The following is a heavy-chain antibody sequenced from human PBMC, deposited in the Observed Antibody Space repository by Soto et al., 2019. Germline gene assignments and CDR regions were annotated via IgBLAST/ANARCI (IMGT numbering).Heavy chain of an antibody. CDR2: IYSNGNT. CDR1: GGSISNHY. J-gene: IGHJ4*02. Sequence: QVQLQESGPGLVKPSETLSLTCTVSGGSISNHYWSWIRQPPGKGLEWIGYIYSNGNTNYNLSLKSRVTMSVDKSRNQISLKLTTVTAADTAVYYCTRANWYSEYWGQGTLVTVSS. D-gene: IGHD7-27*01. CDR3: TRANWYSEY. V-gene: IGHV4-59*11.